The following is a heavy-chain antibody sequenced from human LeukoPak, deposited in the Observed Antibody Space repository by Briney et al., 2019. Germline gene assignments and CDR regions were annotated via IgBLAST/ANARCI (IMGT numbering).Heavy chain of an antibody. D-gene: IGHD2-21*02. CDR2: IYYSGST. CDR1: GGSISSYY. V-gene: IGHV4-59*01. Sequence: SETLSLTCTVSGGSISSYYWSWIRQPPGKGLEWIGYIYYSGSTNYNPSLKSRVTISVDTSKNQFSLKLRSVTAADTAVYYCASEVVTSIEYFQHWGQGTLVTVSS. CDR3: ASEVVTSIEYFQH. J-gene: IGHJ1*01.